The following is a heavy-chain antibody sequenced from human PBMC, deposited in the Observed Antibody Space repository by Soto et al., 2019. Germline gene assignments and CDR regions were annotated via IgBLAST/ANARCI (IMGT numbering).Heavy chain of an antibody. D-gene: IGHD6-13*01. J-gene: IGHJ4*02. Sequence: GGSLRLSCVASGFTFSNYWMHWVRQAPGKGLEWVSVISDSGGATYYADSVKGRFTISRDNSKNTLYLQMNSLRAEDTAVYYCARQDYSTTWYLKYWGQGTLVTVSS. V-gene: IGHV3-23*01. CDR3: ARQDYSTTWYLKY. CDR2: ISDSGGAT. CDR1: GFTFSNYW.